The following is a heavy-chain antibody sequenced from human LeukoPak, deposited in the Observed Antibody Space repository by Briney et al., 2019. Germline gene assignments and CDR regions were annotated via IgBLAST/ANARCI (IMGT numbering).Heavy chain of an antibody. CDR1: GYTLTGYY. D-gene: IGHD3-3*01. J-gene: IGHJ4*02. Sequence: ASVNVSCKASGYTLTGYYMHWVRQAPGQGLEWMGRINPNSGGTNYAQKCQGRVTMTRDTSISTAYMELSRLRSDDTAVYYCARDHPGLRFLEWLPRYYFDCWGQGTLVTASS. CDR2: INPNSGGT. V-gene: IGHV1-2*06. CDR3: ARDHPGLRFLEWLPRYYFDC.